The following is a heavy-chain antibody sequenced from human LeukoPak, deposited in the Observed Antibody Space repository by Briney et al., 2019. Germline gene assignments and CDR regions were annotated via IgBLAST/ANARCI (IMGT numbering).Heavy chain of an antibody. CDR2: IYSPGTN. CDR3: ARGIGTSYDSSRDAFDI. Sequence: SETLSLTCTVSAGSINRGDYYWSRIRQPAGKGLEWIGRIYSPGTNYNYNPSVKSRVTISIDTSKNQFSLKLTSVTAADTAVYYCARGIGTSYDSSRDAFDIWGQRTMVTVSS. J-gene: IGHJ3*02. D-gene: IGHD3-22*01. CDR1: AGSINRGDYY. V-gene: IGHV4-61*02.